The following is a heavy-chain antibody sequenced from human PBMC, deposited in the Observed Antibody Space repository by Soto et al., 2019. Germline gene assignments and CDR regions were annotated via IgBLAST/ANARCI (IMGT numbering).Heavy chain of an antibody. D-gene: IGHD6-19*01. CDR1: GFTFSGSA. Sequence: EVQLVESGGGLVQPGGSLKLSGAASGFTFSGSAMHWVRQTSGTGLEWVGRIRSKVNSYATAYAASVKGRFTISRDDSKNTAYLQMNSLKTEDTAVYYCTRDSSGWPDWGQGTLVTVSS. CDR2: IRSKVNSYAT. J-gene: IGHJ4*02. CDR3: TRDSSGWPD. V-gene: IGHV3-73*02.